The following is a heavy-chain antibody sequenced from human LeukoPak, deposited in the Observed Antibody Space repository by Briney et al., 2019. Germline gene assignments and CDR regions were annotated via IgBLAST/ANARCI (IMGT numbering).Heavy chain of an antibody. D-gene: IGHD3-3*01. V-gene: IGHV5-51*01. CDR2: IYPGDSDT. J-gene: IGHJ4*02. CDR3: ARGITIFGVVIYNYFDY. CDR1: GYTFTTYW. Sequence: GEPLNISCKAPGYTFTTYWIGWVRQMPAKGLEWRGIIYPGDSDTRYSPSFQRQVTISADKSISTAYLQWSSLKASDTAMYYCARGITIFGVVIYNYFDYWGQGTLVTVSS.